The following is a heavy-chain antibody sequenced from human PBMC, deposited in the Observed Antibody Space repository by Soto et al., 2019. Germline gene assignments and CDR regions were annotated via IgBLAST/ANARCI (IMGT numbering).Heavy chain of an antibody. CDR2: INHNSGGT. Sequence: QVQLVQSGAEVKKPGASVKVSCKASGYTFTGYYMHWVRQAPGQGLEWMGWINHNSGGTNYAQKFQGCVTMTSDTSISPAYMELSRLRSDDTAVYYCARGAVLLWFGELLSLNAFDIWGQGTMVTVSS. D-gene: IGHD3-10*01. CDR1: GYTFTGYY. CDR3: ARGAVLLWFGELLSLNAFDI. V-gene: IGHV1-2*04. J-gene: IGHJ3*02.